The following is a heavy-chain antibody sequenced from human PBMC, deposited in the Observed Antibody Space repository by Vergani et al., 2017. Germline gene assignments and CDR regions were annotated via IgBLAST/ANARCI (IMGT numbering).Heavy chain of an antibody. Sequence: EVLLLESGGGLVQPGGSLRFSCAASRFTFSSYAMSWVRQAPGKGLEWVSAISGSGGSTYYADSVKGRFTISRDNSKNTLYLQMNSLRAEDTAVYYCAKPVPAAIYFDYWGQGTLVTVSS. CDR1: RFTFSSYA. D-gene: IGHD2-2*01. V-gene: IGHV3-23*01. J-gene: IGHJ4*02. CDR2: ISGSGGST. CDR3: AKPVPAAIYFDY.